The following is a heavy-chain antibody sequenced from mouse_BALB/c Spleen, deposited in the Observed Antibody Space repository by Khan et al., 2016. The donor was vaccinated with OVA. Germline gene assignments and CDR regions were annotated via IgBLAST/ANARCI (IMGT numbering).Heavy chain of an antibody. CDR1: GYTFTSYW. D-gene: IGHD2-14*01. CDR2: IYPGDGDT. Sequence: QVQLQQSGAELARPGASVKLSCKASGYTFTSYWMQWVKQRPGQGLEWIGTIYPGDGDTRYTPKFKGKATLTADKSSSTAYMQLSSLASEDSAVYSSASYRCDYFDYWGQGTTVTVSS. J-gene: IGHJ2*01. CDR3: ASYRCDYFDY. V-gene: IGHV1-87*01.